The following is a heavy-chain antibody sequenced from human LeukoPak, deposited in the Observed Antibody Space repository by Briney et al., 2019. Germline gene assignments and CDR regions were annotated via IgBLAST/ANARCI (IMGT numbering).Heavy chain of an antibody. CDR3: ARHVPWDTAMVTFDY. V-gene: IGHV5-51*01. CDR2: IYPGDSDT. Sequence: GESLKISCKGSGYSFTSYWIGWVRQMPGKGLEWMGIIYPGDSDTRYSPSFQSQVTISADKSISTAYLQWSSLKASDTAMYYCARHVPWDTAMVTFDYWGQGTLVTVSS. J-gene: IGHJ4*02. CDR1: GYSFTSYW. D-gene: IGHD5-18*01.